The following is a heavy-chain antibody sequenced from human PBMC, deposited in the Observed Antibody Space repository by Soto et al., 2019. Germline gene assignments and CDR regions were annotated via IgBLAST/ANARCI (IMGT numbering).Heavy chain of an antibody. CDR3: ARRGGYDTYYFEY. V-gene: IGHV4-31*03. CDR1: GGSISSGGYY. J-gene: IGHJ4*02. Sequence: SETLSLTCTVSGGSISSGGYYWSWIRRRPGKGLEWIGYIYYSGSTYYNPSLKSRVTMSVDTSKNQFSLKLSSVTAADTAVYYCARRGGYDTYYFEYWGQGALVTVSS. CDR2: IYYSGST. D-gene: IGHD5-12*01.